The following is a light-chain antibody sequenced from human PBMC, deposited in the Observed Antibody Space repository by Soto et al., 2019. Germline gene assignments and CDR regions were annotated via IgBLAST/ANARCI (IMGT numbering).Light chain of an antibody. J-gene: IGKJ1*01. CDR2: AAS. CDR1: RGIGDR. CDR3: LQVSSFPRT. Sequence: DIQMTQSPSSLSAVVGDRVTITYRASRGIGDRLAWFQQKPGKAPQFLIQAASNLQSGVPSRFSGSGSGTEFILSINSLQPEDIATYYCLQVSSFPRTFGQGTK. V-gene: IGKV1-12*01.